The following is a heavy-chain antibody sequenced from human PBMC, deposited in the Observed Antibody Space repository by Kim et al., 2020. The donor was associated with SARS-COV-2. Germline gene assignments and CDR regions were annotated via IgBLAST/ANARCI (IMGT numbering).Heavy chain of an antibody. V-gene: IGHV3-20*03. Sequence: VKGRFTIARDNAKNSLYLQMNSLRGEDTALYYCARDALVVVIATDDAFDIWGQGTMVTVSS. J-gene: IGHJ3*02. CDR3: ARDALVVVIATDDAFDI. D-gene: IGHD2-21*01.